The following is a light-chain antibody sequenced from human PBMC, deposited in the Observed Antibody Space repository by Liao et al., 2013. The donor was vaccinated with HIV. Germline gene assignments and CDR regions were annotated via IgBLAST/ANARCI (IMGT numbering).Light chain of an antibody. CDR1: ELGDKY. CDR3: QAWDNNFVV. CDR2: QDS. J-gene: IGLJ2*01. Sequence: SYELTQPPSVSVSPGQTASIPCSGDELGDKYACWYQQKPGQSPVLVIYQDSKRPSGIPERFSGSNSGNTATLTISGTQAMDEADYYCQAWDNNFVVFGGGTKLTVL. V-gene: IGLV3-1*01.